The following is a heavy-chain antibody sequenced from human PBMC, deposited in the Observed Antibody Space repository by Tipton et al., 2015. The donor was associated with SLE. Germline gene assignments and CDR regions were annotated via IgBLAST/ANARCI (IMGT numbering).Heavy chain of an antibody. D-gene: IGHD3-22*01. V-gene: IGHV3-72*01. CDR3: ARAVYDSSGYYGWYFDL. J-gene: IGHJ2*01. CDR2: TRNKANSYTT. CDR1: GFTFSDHY. Sequence: SLRLSCAASGFTFSDHYMDWVRQAPGKGLEWVGRTRNKANSYTTEYAASVKGRFTISRDDSKNSLYLQMNSLKTEDTAVYYCARAVYDSSGYYGWYFDLWGRGTLVTVSS.